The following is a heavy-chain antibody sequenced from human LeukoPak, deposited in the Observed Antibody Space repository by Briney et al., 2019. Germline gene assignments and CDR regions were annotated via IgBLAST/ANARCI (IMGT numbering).Heavy chain of an antibody. CDR3: ARVLTGDLRYEDY. Sequence: GASVKVSCKASGYTFTGYYMHWVRQAPGQGLEWMGWINPNSGGTNYAQKFQGRVTMTRDTSNSTAYMELSRLRSDDTAVYYCARVLTGDLRYEDYWGQGTLVTVSS. J-gene: IGHJ4*02. CDR1: GYTFTGYY. CDR2: INPNSGGT. V-gene: IGHV1-2*02. D-gene: IGHD7-27*01.